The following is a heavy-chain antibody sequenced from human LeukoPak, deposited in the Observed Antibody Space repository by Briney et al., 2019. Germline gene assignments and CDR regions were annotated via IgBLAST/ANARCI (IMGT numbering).Heavy chain of an antibody. CDR2: ISSGSSTI. CDR1: GFTFSSYS. J-gene: IGHJ4*02. V-gene: IGHV3-48*04. Sequence: GGSLRLSCAASGFTFSSYSMNWVRQAPGKGLEWVSYISSGSSTIYYADSVKGRFTISRDNAKNSLYLQMNSLRAEDTAVYYCARADCSSTSCYSYCFDYWGQGTLVTVSS. CDR3: ARADCSSTSCYSYCFDY. D-gene: IGHD2-2*01.